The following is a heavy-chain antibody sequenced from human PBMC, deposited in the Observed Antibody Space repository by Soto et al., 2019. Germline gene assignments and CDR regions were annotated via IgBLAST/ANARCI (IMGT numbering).Heavy chain of an antibody. CDR1: GGSFSGYY. CDR2: INHSGST. J-gene: IGHJ3*02. V-gene: IGHV4-34*01. Sequence: SETLSLTCAVYGGSFSGYYWSWIRQPPGKGLEWIGEINHSGSTNYNPSLKSRVTISVDTSKNQFSLKLSSVTAADTAVYYCARGFWVRGAFDIWGQGTMVTVSS. D-gene: IGHD3-10*01. CDR3: ARGFWVRGAFDI.